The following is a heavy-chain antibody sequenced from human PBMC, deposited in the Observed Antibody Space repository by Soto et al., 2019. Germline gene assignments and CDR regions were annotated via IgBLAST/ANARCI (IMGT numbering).Heavy chain of an antibody. Sequence: EVQLLESGGGLVQPGGSLRLSCAASGFTFSSYAMSWVRQAPGKGLEWVSAISGSGGSTYYADSVKGRFTISRDNSKNTLYLQMNSLRAEDTAVYYCAKDRQMRYGDYVDAFDIWGQGTMVTVSS. J-gene: IGHJ3*02. CDR2: ISGSGGST. V-gene: IGHV3-23*01. D-gene: IGHD4-17*01. CDR1: GFTFSSYA. CDR3: AKDRQMRYGDYVDAFDI.